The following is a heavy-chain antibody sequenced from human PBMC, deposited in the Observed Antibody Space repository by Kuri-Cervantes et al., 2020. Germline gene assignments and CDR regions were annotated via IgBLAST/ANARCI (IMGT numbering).Heavy chain of an antibody. Sequence: SVKVSCKASGYTFTYRYLHWVRQAPGQGLEWMGGIIPIFGTANYAQKFQGRVTITTDESTSTAYMELSSLRSDDTAVYYCARNYYDILRPFDYWGQGTLVTVSS. CDR3: ARNYYDILRPFDY. CDR2: IIPIFGTA. CDR1: GYTFTYRY. J-gene: IGHJ4*02. V-gene: IGHV1-69*05. D-gene: IGHD3-9*01.